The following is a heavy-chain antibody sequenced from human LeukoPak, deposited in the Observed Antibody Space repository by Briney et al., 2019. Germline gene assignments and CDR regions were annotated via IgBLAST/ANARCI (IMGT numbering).Heavy chain of an antibody. CDR1: GGSFSGYY. CDR3: AKDPLPYSSSWYDY. Sequence: ETLSLTCAVYGGSFSGYYWSWIRQPPGKGLEWIGEINHSGSTNYNLSLKSRVTISVDTSKNQFSLKLSSVTAADTAVYYCAKDPLPYSSSWYDYWGQGTLVTVSS. D-gene: IGHD6-13*01. V-gene: IGHV4-34*01. J-gene: IGHJ4*02. CDR2: INHSGST.